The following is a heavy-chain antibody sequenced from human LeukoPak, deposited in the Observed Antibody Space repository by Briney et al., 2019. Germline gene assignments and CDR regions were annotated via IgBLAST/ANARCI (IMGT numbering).Heavy chain of an antibody. D-gene: IGHD3-10*01. Sequence: PSETLSLTCAVSGGSISSSNWWSWVRQPPGKGLEWIGEIYHSGSTNYNPSLKSRVTISVDKSKNQFSLKLSSVTAADTAVYYCVRDLGGSGSIDYWGQGTLVTVSS. CDR1: GGSISSSNW. V-gene: IGHV4-4*02. CDR2: IYHSGST. CDR3: VRDLGGSGSIDY. J-gene: IGHJ4*02.